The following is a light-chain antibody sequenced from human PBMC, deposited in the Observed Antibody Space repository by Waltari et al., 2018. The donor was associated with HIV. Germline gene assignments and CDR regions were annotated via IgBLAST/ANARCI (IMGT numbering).Light chain of an antibody. CDR3: AVWDDSLRGGV. V-gene: IGLV1-47*01. Sequence: QSVVTQPPSASGTPGQRVVISCSGSNSNIGSNSVNWYQQGPGAAPKILIYRDDQRSSGVPDRFSGSKSATSAALAISELRSEDEADYYCAVWDDSLRGGVFGGGTKLTVL. J-gene: IGLJ3*02. CDR1: NSNIGSNS. CDR2: RDD.